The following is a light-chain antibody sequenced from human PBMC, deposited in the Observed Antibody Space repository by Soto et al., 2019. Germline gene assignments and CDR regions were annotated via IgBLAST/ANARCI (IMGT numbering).Light chain of an antibody. J-gene: IGLJ1*01. Sequence: QSALTQPASVSGFPGQSITISCTGTSSDVGSYNYVSWYQQHPGKAPKLMIYEVSTRPSGVSSRFSGSKSGNTASLTISGLQAEYEANYSCSSYSSSSTVFGTGTKVTVL. CDR3: SSYSSSSTV. CDR1: SSDVGSYNY. CDR2: EVS. V-gene: IGLV2-14*01.